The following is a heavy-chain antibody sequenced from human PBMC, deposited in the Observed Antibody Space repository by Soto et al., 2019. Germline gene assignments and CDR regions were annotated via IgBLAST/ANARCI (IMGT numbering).Heavy chain of an antibody. CDR2: INHSGST. Sequence: QVQLQQWGAGLLKPSETLSLTCAVYGGSFSGYYWSWIRQPPGKGLEWIGEINHSGSTNYNPSLKSRVTISVDTSKNQFSLKLSSVTAADTAVYYCAREGGDIVVVVAAPDAFDIWGQGTMVTVSS. CDR1: GGSFSGYY. J-gene: IGHJ3*02. CDR3: AREGGDIVVVVAAPDAFDI. D-gene: IGHD2-15*01. V-gene: IGHV4-34*01.